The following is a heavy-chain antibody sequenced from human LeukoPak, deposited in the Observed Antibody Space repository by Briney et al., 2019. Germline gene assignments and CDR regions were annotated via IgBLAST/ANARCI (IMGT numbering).Heavy chain of an antibody. Sequence: GASVKVSCKASGGTFSSYAISWVRQAPGQGLEWMGGIIPIFGTANYAQKFQGRVTITADESTSTAYMELSSLRSEDTAVYYCARLAGHDAFDIWGQGTMDTVSS. CDR1: GGTFSSYA. CDR2: IIPIFGTA. CDR3: ARLAGHDAFDI. J-gene: IGHJ3*02. V-gene: IGHV1-69*13.